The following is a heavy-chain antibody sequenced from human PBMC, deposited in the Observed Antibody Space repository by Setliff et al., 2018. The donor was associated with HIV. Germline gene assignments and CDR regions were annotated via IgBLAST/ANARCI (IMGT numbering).Heavy chain of an antibody. CDR1: GFTFSSYE. J-gene: IGHJ6*02. V-gene: IGHV3-48*03. D-gene: IGHD3-10*01. CDR2: ISSSGSTR. Sequence: GGSLRLSCAASGFTFSSYEMNWVRQAPGKGLEWVSYISSSGSTRYYADSVKGRFTISRDNANNPLYLQMNSLRAEDTAVYYCAKELITMGRGVNYGMDVWGQGTTVTVSS. CDR3: AKELITMGRGVNYGMDV.